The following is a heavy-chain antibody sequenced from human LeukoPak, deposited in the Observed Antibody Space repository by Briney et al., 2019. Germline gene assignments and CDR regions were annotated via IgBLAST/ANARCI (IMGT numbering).Heavy chain of an antibody. V-gene: IGHV3-30-3*01. D-gene: IGHD1-26*01. CDR2: ISFDGSNK. CDR1: GFTFSGYT. Sequence: GGSLRLSCAVSGFTFSGYTMHWVRQAPGKGLEWVAVISFDGSNKYYEDSVKGRFTISRDNSKNTLYLQMNSLRPDDTTIYYCARDTLWEWGQGTLVTVSS. J-gene: IGHJ4*02. CDR3: ARDTLWE.